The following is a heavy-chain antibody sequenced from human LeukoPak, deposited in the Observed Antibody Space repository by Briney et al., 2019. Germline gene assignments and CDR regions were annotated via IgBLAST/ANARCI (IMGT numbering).Heavy chain of an antibody. D-gene: IGHD6-19*01. CDR3: GREVFSGSSHYFDY. CDR1: GGSISSNNW. CDR2: IYHTGST. J-gene: IGHJ4*02. V-gene: IGHV4-4*02. Sequence: SETLSLTCAVSGGSISSNNWWSWVRQPPGRGLEWIADIYHTGSTNYSPSLKSRVTISVDKSKNQFFLKLNSVTAADTAVYYCGREVFSGSSHYFDYWGQGTLVTVSS.